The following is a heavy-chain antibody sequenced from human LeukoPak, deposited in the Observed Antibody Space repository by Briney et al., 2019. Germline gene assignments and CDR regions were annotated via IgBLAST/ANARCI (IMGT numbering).Heavy chain of an antibody. CDR1: GFTFSSYG. CDR2: ISYDGSNK. D-gene: IGHD3-22*01. J-gene: IGHJ4*02. Sequence: GRSLRPSCAASGFTFSSYGMHWVRQAPGKGLEWVAVISYDGSNKYYADSVKGRFTISRDNSKNTLYLQMNSLRAEDTAVYYCAKVGYDSSYPYDYWGQGTLVTVSS. V-gene: IGHV3-30*18. CDR3: AKVGYDSSYPYDY.